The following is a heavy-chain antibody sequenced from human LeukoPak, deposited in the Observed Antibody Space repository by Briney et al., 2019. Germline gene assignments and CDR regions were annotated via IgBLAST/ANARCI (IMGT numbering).Heavy chain of an antibody. V-gene: IGHV4-34*01. D-gene: IGHD3-22*01. CDR3: ARGRRYYYDSSFKGAFDI. CDR1: GGSFSGYY. J-gene: IGHJ3*02. Sequence: KPSETLSLTCAVYGGSFSGYYWSWIRQPPGKGLEWIGEINHSGSTNYNPSLKSRVTISVDTSKKQFSLKLSSVTAADTAVYYCARGRRYYYDSSFKGAFDIWGQGTMVTVS. CDR2: INHSGST.